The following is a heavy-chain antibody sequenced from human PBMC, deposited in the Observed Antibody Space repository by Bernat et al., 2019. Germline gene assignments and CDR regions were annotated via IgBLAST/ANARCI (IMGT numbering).Heavy chain of an antibody. J-gene: IGHJ4*02. CDR2: IHYTGST. CDR3: ARRVTAAVDYFDS. Sequence: QMHLQESGPERVKPSETLSLTCSVSGDSISSSTYYWGWVRQPPGKGLEWVGSIHYTGSTFYSPSFKSRVSISADRSKAQFSLKLTSMSAADTAVYYCARRVTAAVDYFDSWGQGLLVTVSS. CDR1: GDSISSSTYY. V-gene: IGHV4-39*01. D-gene: IGHD6-13*01.